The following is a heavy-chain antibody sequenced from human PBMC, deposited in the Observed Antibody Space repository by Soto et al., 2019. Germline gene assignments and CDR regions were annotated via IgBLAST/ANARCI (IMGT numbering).Heavy chain of an antibody. CDR2: IYYSGTT. D-gene: IGHD3-10*01. V-gene: IGHV4-59*01. Sequence: PSETLSLTCTVSGGSISGYYWSWIRQPPGKGLEWIGYIYYSGTTSYNPSLYSRVTMSVDTSKNQFSLKVNSVTAADTAVYYCARESYHGSGATVAAYWGKGTLVTVSS. J-gene: IGHJ4*02. CDR1: GGSISGYY. CDR3: ARESYHGSGATVAAY.